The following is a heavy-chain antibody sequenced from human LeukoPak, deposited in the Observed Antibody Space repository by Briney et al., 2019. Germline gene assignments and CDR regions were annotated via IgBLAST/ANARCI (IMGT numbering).Heavy chain of an antibody. V-gene: IGHV4-38-2*02. Sequence: SETLSLTCTVSGYSISSGYYWGWIRQPPGKGLEWIGSIYHSGSTYHNPSLKSRVTISVDTSKNQFSLKLSSVTAADTAVYYCARGDSSIPPNNYFDYWGQGTLVTVSS. CDR1: GYSISSGYY. J-gene: IGHJ4*02. CDR3: ARGDSSIPPNNYFDY. CDR2: IYHSGST. D-gene: IGHD6-13*01.